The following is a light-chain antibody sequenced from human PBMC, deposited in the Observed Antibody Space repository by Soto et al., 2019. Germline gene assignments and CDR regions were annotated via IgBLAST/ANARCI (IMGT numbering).Light chain of an antibody. Sequence: QSALTQPASVSGSPGQSITISCTGTSSDVGGYNYVSWYQQHPGKAPKLMIYDVSNRPSGVSNRFSGSNSGNTASLTISGLQAEDEADYYCSSYTRSSTLVFGGGTKLTVL. CDR1: SSDVGGYNY. CDR2: DVS. J-gene: IGLJ2*01. CDR3: SSYTRSSTLV. V-gene: IGLV2-14*01.